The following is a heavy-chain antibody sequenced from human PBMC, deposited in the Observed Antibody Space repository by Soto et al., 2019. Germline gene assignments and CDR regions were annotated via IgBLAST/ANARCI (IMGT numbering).Heavy chain of an antibody. CDR1: GFSLSNSGVG. Sequence: QITLKESGPSPVKPTQTLTVTCTFSGFSLSNSGVGVAWIRQPPGKALEWLALIYGDNDKRYSPSLKTRLTITKDTSKNQVVLTMTNMDPVDTATYSCAHCTLHAYGDYDPGTSHVFDSWGQGTLVTVSS. J-gene: IGHJ4*02. D-gene: IGHD4-17*01. CDR2: IYGDNDK. V-gene: IGHV2-5*02. CDR3: AHCTLHAYGDYDPGTSHVFDS.